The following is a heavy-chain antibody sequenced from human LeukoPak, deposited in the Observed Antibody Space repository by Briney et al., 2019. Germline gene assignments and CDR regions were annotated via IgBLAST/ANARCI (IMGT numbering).Heavy chain of an antibody. D-gene: IGHD6-19*01. CDR1: GGSISTYY. CDR2: MSYSGNS. CDR3: ARNGGGWSFDY. V-gene: IGHV4-59*08. Sequence: SETLSLTCTVSGGSISTYYWSWIRQSPGKGLEWIGYMSYSGNSNYSPSLESRVTVSVDTSKNQFSLKLTSVTAADRAVYYCARNGGGWSFDYWGQGTLVTVSS. J-gene: IGHJ4*02.